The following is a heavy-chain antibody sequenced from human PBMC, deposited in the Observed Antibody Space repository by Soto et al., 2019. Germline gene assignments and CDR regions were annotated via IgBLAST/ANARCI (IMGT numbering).Heavy chain of an antibody. CDR3: ARCIQGDYYYGMDV. CDR2: INADYGNT. J-gene: IGHJ6*02. V-gene: IGHV1-18*01. D-gene: IGHD5-18*01. CDR1: GYTFYSHS. Sequence: QAQLVQSRAEVRKPGASVKVSCKASGYTFYSHSISWVRQAPGQGHEWMGRINADYGNTQYAQKFRGRVTMTTDTSTTTVYMELTNLRSDDTAVYYCARCIQGDYYYGMDVWGQGTTVTVSS.